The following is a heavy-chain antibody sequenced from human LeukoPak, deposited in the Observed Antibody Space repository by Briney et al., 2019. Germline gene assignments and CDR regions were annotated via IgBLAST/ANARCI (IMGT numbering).Heavy chain of an antibody. J-gene: IGHJ4*02. CDR1: GGSISSSY. Sequence: SETLSLTCTVSGGSISSSYWSWIRQPAGKGLEWIGRIYTSGITNYNPSLKSRVTMSVDTSKKQFSLKLTSVTAADTAAYYCARDRSHGYDYVWGSYRSYFDYWGQGTLVTVSS. V-gene: IGHV4-4*07. CDR2: IYTSGIT. CDR3: ARDRSHGYDYVWGSYRSYFDY. D-gene: IGHD3-16*02.